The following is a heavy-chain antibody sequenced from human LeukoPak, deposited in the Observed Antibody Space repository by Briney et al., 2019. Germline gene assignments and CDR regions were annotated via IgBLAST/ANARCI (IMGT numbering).Heavy chain of an antibody. CDR3: VKDRRLRRPVTHLGYFYYGMDV. J-gene: IGHJ6*02. CDR1: GFTFSSYA. V-gene: IGHV3-64D*06. Sequence: GGSLRLSCSASGFTFSSYAMHWVRQAPGKGLEYVSAISSNGGSTYYADSVKGRFTISRDNSKNTLYLQMSSLRAEDTAVYYCVKDRRLRRPVTHLGYFYYGMDVWGQGTTVTVSS. CDR2: ISSNGGST. D-gene: IGHD4-17*01.